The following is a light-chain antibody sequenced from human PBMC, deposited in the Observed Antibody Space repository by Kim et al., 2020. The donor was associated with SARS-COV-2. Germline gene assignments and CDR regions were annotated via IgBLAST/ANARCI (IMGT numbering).Light chain of an antibody. CDR2: DVS. CDR3: SSYSTSSTLV. V-gene: IGLV2-14*03. Sequence: QSVLTQPASVSGSPGQSITISCTGTRSDVGDHNYVCWYQQHPGKAPKLMIFDVSNRPSGVSNRFSGSKSGNTASLTISGLQAEDEADYFCSSYSTSSTLVFGGGTKVTVL. J-gene: IGLJ3*02. CDR1: RSDVGDHNY.